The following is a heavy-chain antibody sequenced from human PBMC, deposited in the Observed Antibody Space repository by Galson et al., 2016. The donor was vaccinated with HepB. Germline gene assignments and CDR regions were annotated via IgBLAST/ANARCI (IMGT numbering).Heavy chain of an antibody. V-gene: IGHV3-23*01. D-gene: IGHD4-17*01. CDR1: GFTFSSYG. CDR3: VRWLGYGAF. J-gene: IGHJ4*02. CDR2: ISGSGGDT. Sequence: SLRLSCAASGFTFSSYGTSWVRQAPGKGLEWVSGISGSGGDTYYVDAVKGRFTISRDNSKNTLYLQMNSLRVEDTAVYYCVRWLGYGAFWGQGTLVTVSS.